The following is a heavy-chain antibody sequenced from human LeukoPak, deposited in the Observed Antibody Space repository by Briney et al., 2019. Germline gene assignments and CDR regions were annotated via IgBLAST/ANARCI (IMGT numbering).Heavy chain of an antibody. CDR2: ISAYNGNT. Sequence: GASVKVSCKASGYTFTSYGISWVRQAPGQGLEWMGWISAYNGNTNYAQKLQGRVTMTTDTSTSTAYMELRSLRSDDTAVYYCARGIDGSGSYYNVDWFDPWGQGTLVTVFS. CDR3: ARGIDGSGSYYNVDWFDP. CDR1: GYTFTSYG. J-gene: IGHJ5*02. D-gene: IGHD3-10*01. V-gene: IGHV1-18*01.